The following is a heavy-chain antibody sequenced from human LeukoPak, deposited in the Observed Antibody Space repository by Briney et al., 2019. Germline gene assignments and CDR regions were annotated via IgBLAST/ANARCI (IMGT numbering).Heavy chain of an antibody. J-gene: IGHJ4*02. CDR2: IISSSSYI. Sequence: GGSLRPAGSASGLPFVSLGWNWVGQVPGKGLEWASSIISSSSYIYYADSVKGRFTISRDNAKNSLYLQMNSLRAEDTAVYYCASGLIAAAVRDYWGQGTLVTVSS. V-gene: IGHV3-21*01. CDR1: GLPFVSLG. D-gene: IGHD6-13*01. CDR3: ASGLIAAAVRDY.